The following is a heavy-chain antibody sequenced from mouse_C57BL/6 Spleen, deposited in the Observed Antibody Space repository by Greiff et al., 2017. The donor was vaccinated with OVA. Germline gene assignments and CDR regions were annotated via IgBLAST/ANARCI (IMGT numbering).Heavy chain of an antibody. CDR2: ISSGSSTI. V-gene: IGHV5-17*01. CDR1: GFTFSDYG. CDR3: ARGLRSFDY. D-gene: IGHD1-1*01. Sequence: EVQLVESGGGLVKPGGSLKLSCAASGFTFSDYGMHWVRQAPEKGLEWVAYISSGSSTIYYADTVKGRSTISRDNAKDTLFLQMTSLRSEDTAMDYCARGLRSFDYWGQGTTLTVSS. J-gene: IGHJ2*01.